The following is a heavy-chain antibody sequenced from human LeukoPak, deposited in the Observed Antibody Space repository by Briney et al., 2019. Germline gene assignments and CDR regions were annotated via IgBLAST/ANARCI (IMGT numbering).Heavy chain of an antibody. V-gene: IGHV3-21*04. CDR2: ISSSSSYI. CDR1: GFTFSSYS. CDR3: AKSLLTTATGTGRAFDI. Sequence: GVLRLSCAASGFTFSSYSMNWVRQAPGKGLEWVSSISSSSSYIYYADSVKGRFTISRDNANNSLYLQMNSLRAEDSAEYYCAKSLLTTATGTGRAFDIWGQGTMVTVSA. J-gene: IGHJ3*02. D-gene: IGHD1-1*01.